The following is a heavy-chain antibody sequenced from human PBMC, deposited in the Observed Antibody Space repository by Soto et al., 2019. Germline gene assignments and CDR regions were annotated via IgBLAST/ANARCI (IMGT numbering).Heavy chain of an antibody. CDR2: IYYSGST. J-gene: IGHJ2*01. CDR1: GGSISSGGYY. Sequence: QVQLQESGPGLVKPSQTLSLTCTVSGGSISSGGYYWSWIRQHPGKALEWIGNIYYSGSTYYNPSLKSRITISVDTSKNQFSLKLSSVTAADTAVYYCARARGGIAAAGTGWYFDLWGRGTLVTVSS. D-gene: IGHD6-13*01. V-gene: IGHV4-31*03. CDR3: ARARGGIAAAGTGWYFDL.